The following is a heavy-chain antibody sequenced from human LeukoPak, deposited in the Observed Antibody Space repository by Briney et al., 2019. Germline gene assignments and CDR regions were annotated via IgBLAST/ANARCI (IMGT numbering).Heavy chain of an antibody. CDR1: GGSISSYY. CDR2: IYYSGST. Sequence: SETLSLTCTVSGGSISSYYWSWIRQPPGKGLEWIGYIYYSGSTNYNPSLKSRVTISVDTSKNQFSLKLSSVTAADTAVYYCARGGPVPQLLSSYYYYYYMDVWGKGTTVTISS. CDR3: ARGGPVPQLLSSYYYYYYMDV. V-gene: IGHV4-59*01. J-gene: IGHJ6*03. D-gene: IGHD2-2*01.